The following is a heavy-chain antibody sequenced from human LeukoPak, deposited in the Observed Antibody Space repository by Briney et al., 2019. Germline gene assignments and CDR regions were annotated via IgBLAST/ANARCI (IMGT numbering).Heavy chain of an antibody. Sequence: ASVKVSCKASGYTFTSYYMHWVRQAPGQGLEWMGIINPSGGSTRYAQKFQGRVTMTRDTSTSTVYMELSSLRSEDTAVYYCARGRIVPAGAYYYYGMDVWGKGTTVTVSS. CDR3: ARGRIVPAGAYYYYGMDV. V-gene: IGHV1-46*01. J-gene: IGHJ6*04. D-gene: IGHD2-2*01. CDR1: GYTFTSYY. CDR2: INPSGGST.